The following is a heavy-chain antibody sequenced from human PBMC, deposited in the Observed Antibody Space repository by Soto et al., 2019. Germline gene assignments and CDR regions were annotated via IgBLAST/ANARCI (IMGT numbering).Heavy chain of an antibody. CDR1: GGSISSYY. V-gene: IGHV4-59*12. D-gene: IGHD4-17*01. Sequence: SETLSLTCTVSGGSISSYYWSWIRQPPGKGLEWIGYIYYSGSTNYNPSLKSRVTISVDTSKNQFSLKLSSVTAADTAVYYCARELDYGDYYDYWGQGTLVTVSS. CDR3: ARELDYGDYYDY. CDR2: IYYSGST. J-gene: IGHJ4*02.